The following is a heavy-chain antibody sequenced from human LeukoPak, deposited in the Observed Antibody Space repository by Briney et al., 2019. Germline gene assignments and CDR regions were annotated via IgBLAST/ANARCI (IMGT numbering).Heavy chain of an antibody. Sequence: SETLSLTCTVSGGSISSYYWSWIRQPPGKGLEWIGYIYFSGSTNYNPSLKSRVTISLDTSNNQFSLRLNSVTAADTAVYYCARDYAGYGSGTYDFWGQGTLVTVSS. J-gene: IGHJ4*02. CDR2: IYFSGST. CDR1: GGSISSYY. CDR3: ARDYAGYGSGTYDF. D-gene: IGHD3-10*01. V-gene: IGHV4-59*01.